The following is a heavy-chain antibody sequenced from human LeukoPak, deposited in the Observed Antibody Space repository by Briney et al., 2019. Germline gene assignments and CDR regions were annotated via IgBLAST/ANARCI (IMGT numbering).Heavy chain of an antibody. V-gene: IGHV3-23*01. J-gene: IGHJ1*01. CDR1: GFTLSGEA. D-gene: IGHD6-6*01. CDR2: ISSSGGST. Sequence: GGSLRLSCAASGFTLSGEAMSWVRQAPGEGLEWVSRISSSGGSTYYADSVRGRFTISRDSSKNTLYLQMNSLRAEDTAVYYCATTSRFSFQHWGQGTLVTVSS. CDR3: ATTSRFSFQH.